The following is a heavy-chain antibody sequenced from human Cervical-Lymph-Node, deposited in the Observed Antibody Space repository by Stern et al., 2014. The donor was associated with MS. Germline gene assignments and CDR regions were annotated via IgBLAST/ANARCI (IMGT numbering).Heavy chain of an antibody. CDR3: ARGELKEGLVRGMDV. CDR1: GGTFSSYA. J-gene: IGHJ6*02. V-gene: IGHV1-69*01. D-gene: IGHD1-26*01. Sequence: VQLVESGAEVKKPESSGKVSCKASGGTFSSYAISWVRQAPGQGLEWMGGIIPIFGTANCAQKFQGRVTITADESTSTAYMELSSLRSEDTAVYYCARGELKEGLVRGMDVWGQGTTVTVSS. CDR2: IIPIFGTA.